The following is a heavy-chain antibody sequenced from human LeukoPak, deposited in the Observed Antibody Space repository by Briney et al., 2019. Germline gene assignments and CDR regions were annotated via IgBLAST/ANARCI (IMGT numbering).Heavy chain of an antibody. J-gene: IGHJ4*02. V-gene: IGHV4-59*01. CDR1: GGSISSYY. Sequence: SETLSLTCSVSGGSISSYYWSWIRQPPGKGLEWIGHIYYSGSTNYNPSLKSRVTISIDTSKNQFSLWLSSVTAADTAVYYCARAGSGPGYFDYWGQGTLVTVSS. D-gene: IGHD1-26*01. CDR3: ARAGSGPGYFDY. CDR2: IYYSGST.